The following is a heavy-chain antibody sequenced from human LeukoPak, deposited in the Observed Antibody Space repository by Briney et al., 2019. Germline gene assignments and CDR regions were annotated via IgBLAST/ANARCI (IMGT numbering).Heavy chain of an antibody. D-gene: IGHD2-2*01. V-gene: IGHV3-30*02. Sequence: GGSLRLSCAASKFTFSNYGMHWVRQAPGKGLEWVAFIRCDGSDKYYADSVKGRFTISRDNSKNTLHLQMNSLRAEDTAVYYCAKDRRYCSSTTCPEYWGQGTLVTVSS. CDR1: KFTFSNYG. CDR3: AKDRRYCSSTTCPEY. J-gene: IGHJ4*02. CDR2: IRCDGSDK.